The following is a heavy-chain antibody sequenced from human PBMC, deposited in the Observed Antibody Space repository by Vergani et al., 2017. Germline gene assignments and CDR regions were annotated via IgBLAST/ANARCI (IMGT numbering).Heavy chain of an antibody. D-gene: IGHD3-3*01. J-gene: IGHJ6*02. CDR1: GFTFSSYG. CDR2: IRYDGSNK. V-gene: IGHV3-30*02. CDR3: ASQGPYEFCSGHLNYYYYCMDV. Sequence: QVQLVESGGGVVQPGGSLRLSCAASGFTFSSYGMHWVRQAPGKGLEWVAFIRYDGSNKYYADSVKGRFTISRDNSKNTLYLQMNSLRAEDTAVYYCASQGPYEFCSGHLNYYYYCMDVWGQGTTVTVSS.